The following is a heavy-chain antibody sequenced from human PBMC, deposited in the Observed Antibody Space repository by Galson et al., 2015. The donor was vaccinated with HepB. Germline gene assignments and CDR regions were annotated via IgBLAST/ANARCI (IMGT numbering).Heavy chain of an antibody. CDR3: ARDRDYRFDF. V-gene: IGHV1-18*01. D-gene: IGHD4/OR15-4a*01. CDR1: GYTFTING. Sequence: SVKVSCKASGYTFTINGISWVRQTPGQGLEWLGWISSNGGNTKYAQKYQGRITLTRDTSASTAYLELRSLRSDDTAMYYCARDRDYRFDFWGQGTLVTVS. CDR2: ISSNGGNT. J-gene: IGHJ4*02.